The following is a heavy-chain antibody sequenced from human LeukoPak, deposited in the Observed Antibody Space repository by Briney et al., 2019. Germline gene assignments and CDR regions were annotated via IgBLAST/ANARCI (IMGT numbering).Heavy chain of an antibody. CDR3: ARIGTLPHDAFDI. CDR2: IYYSGST. Sequence: SETLSLTCTVSGGSISSYYWSWIRQPPGKGLEWIGYIYYSGSTNYNPSLKSRVTISVDTSKNQFSLKLSSVTAADTAVYYCARIGTLPHDAFDIWGQETMVTVSS. D-gene: IGHD1-14*01. V-gene: IGHV4-59*08. CDR1: GGSISSYY. J-gene: IGHJ3*02.